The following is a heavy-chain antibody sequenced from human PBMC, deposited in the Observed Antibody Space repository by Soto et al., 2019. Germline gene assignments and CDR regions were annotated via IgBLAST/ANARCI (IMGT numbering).Heavy chain of an antibody. V-gene: IGHV1-18*01. D-gene: IGHD3-22*01. CDR2: VSGNNGDT. J-gene: IGHJ4*02. CDR3: ARDISYYHDDSGYSTFDY. CDR1: GYTFNGYG. Sequence: QVQLVQSGAEVKRPGASVKVSCRVAGYTFNGYGISWMRQAPGQGLEWMGWVSGNNGDTKYVEKYQGRVTMTIDTSTSTAYMELRSLRSDDTAVYYCARDISYYHDDSGYSTFDYWGQGTLVTVSP.